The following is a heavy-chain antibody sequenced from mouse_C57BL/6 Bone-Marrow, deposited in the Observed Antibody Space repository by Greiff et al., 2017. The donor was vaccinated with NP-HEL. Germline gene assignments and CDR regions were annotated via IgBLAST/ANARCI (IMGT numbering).Heavy chain of an antibody. V-gene: IGHV6-3*01. Sequence: EVKLEESGGGLVQPGGSMKLSCVASGFTFSNYWMNWVRQSPEKGLEWVAQIRLKSDNYATHYAESVKGRFTISRDDSKSSVYLQMNNLRAEDTGIYYCSQTAQWFAYWGQGTLVTVSA. J-gene: IGHJ3*01. D-gene: IGHD3-2*02. CDR2: IRLKSDNYAT. CDR1: GFTFSNYW. CDR3: SQTAQWFAY.